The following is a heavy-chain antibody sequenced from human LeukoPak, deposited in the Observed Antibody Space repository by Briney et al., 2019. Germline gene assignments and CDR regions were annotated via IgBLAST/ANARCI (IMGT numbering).Heavy chain of an antibody. J-gene: IGHJ4*02. CDR3: TTDSPYSSSHDTFDY. V-gene: IGHV3-15*07. D-gene: IGHD6-13*01. Sequence: GGSLRLSCAASGFTFSNAWMNWVRQAPGKGLEWVGRIKSKTDGGTTDYAAPVKGRFTISRDDSNNTLYLQMNSLKTEDTAVYYCTTDSPYSSSHDTFDYWGQGTLVTVSS. CDR1: GFTFSNAW. CDR2: IKSKTDGGTT.